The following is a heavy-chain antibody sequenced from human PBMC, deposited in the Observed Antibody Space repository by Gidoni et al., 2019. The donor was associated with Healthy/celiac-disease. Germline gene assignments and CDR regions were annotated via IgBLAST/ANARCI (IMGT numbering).Heavy chain of an antibody. J-gene: IGHJ4*02. Sequence: QVPLVESGGGVVQPGRSLSLSCAASGFTFSNYGMHWVRQAPGKGLEWVAVISYDGSNKYYADSVKGRFTISRDNSKNTLYLQMNSLRAEDTAVYYCARDPRYIAVAGYFENWGQGTLVTVSS. CDR3: ARDPRYIAVAGYFEN. D-gene: IGHD6-19*01. CDR2: ISYDGSNK. CDR1: GFTFSNYG. V-gene: IGHV3-30*19.